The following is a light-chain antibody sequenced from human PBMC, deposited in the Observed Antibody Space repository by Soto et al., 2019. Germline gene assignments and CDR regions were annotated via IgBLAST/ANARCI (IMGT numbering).Light chain of an antibody. Sequence: DIQMTQSPSTLSASAGDRVTITCRASQSISTSLAWYQQKPGKAPNVLIYKASSLQTGVPSRFSGSGSGTEFTLTSSSLQPDDFATYYCQQYKSYPVTFGGGTKVEIK. V-gene: IGKV1-5*03. CDR2: KAS. CDR3: QQYKSYPVT. CDR1: QSISTS. J-gene: IGKJ4*01.